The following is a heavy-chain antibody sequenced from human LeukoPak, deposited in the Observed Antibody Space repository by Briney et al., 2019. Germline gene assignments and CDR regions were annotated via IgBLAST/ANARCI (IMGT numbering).Heavy chain of an antibody. Sequence: ASVKVSCKASGYTFTGYYMHWVRQAPGQGLAWMGWINPNSGGTNYAQKFQGRVTMTRDTSISTAYMELSRLRSDDTAVYYCARVPPYYDFWSGYYDFDYWGQGTLVTVSS. CDR3: ARVPPYYDFWSGYYDFDY. CDR2: INPNSGGT. V-gene: IGHV1-2*02. CDR1: GYTFTGYY. D-gene: IGHD3-3*01. J-gene: IGHJ4*02.